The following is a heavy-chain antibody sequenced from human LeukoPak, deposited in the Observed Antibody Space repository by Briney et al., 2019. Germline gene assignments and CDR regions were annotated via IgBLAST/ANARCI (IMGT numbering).Heavy chain of an antibody. CDR1: GYTFTSYG. J-gene: IGHJ4*02. CDR2: MNPNSGNT. Sequence: ASVKVSCKASGYTFTSYGINWVRQAPGQGLELMGWMNPNSGNTGYAQKFQGRVTITRNTSISTAYMELSSLRSEDTAVYYCARGPTFYYFDYWGQGTLVTVSS. CDR3: ARGPTFYYFDY. V-gene: IGHV1-8*03. D-gene: IGHD3-16*01.